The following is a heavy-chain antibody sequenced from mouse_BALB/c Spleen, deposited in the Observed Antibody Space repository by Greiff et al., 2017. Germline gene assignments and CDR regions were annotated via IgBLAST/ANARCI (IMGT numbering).Heavy chain of an antibody. Sequence: DLVKPGASVKLSCKASGYTFTSYWINWIKQRPGQGLEWIGRIAPGSGSTYYNEMFKGKATLTVDTSSSTAYIQLSSLSSEDSAVYFCARRYGSSDYYAMDYCGQGTSVTVSS. CDR1: GYTFTSYW. CDR2: IAPGSGST. V-gene: IGHV1S41*01. CDR3: ARRYGSSDYYAMDY. D-gene: IGHD1-1*01. J-gene: IGHJ4*01.